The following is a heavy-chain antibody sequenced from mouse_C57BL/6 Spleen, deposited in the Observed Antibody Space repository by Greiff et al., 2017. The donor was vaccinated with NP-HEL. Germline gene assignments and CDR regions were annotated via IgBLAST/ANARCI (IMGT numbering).Heavy chain of an antibody. Sequence: QVQLKQSGAELVRPGASVKLSCKASGYTFTDYYINWVKQRPGQGLEWIARLYPGSGNTYYNEKFKGKATLTAEKSSSTAYMQLSSLTSEDSAVYFCARYYYGSSSWFAYWGQGTLVTVSA. V-gene: IGHV1-76*01. CDR1: GYTFTDYY. CDR2: LYPGSGNT. J-gene: IGHJ3*01. CDR3: ARYYYGSSSWFAY. D-gene: IGHD1-1*01.